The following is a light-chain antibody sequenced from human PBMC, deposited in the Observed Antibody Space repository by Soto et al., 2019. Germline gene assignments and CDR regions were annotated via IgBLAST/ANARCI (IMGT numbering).Light chain of an antibody. CDR1: SSDVGGYNY. J-gene: IGLJ3*02. CDR2: EVS. V-gene: IGLV2-8*01. CDR3: SSYAGSNSVM. Sequence: QSVLTQPPSASGSPGQSVTISCTGTSSDVGGYNYVSWYQQHPGKAPKLMIYEVSKRPSGVPDRFSGSKSGNTASLTVSGLQAEDEADYYCSSYAGSNSVMFGG.